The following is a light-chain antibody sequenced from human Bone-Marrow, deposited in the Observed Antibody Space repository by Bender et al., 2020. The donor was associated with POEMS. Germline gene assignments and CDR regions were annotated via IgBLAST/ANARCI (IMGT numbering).Light chain of an antibody. Sequence: QSALTQPASVSGSPGQSITISCTGTSSDIGSYNFVSWYQQHPGKAPKLMIYDVNQRPSGVPDRFSGSKSGNTASLTISGLRAEDEADYYCCSYAGRGTMIFGGGTRLTVL. CDR2: DVN. CDR1: SSDIGSYNF. CDR3: CSYAGRGTMI. V-gene: IGLV2-23*02. J-gene: IGLJ2*01.